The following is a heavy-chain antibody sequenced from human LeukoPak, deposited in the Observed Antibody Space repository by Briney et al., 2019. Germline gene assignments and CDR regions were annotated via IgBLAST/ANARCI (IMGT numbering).Heavy chain of an antibody. V-gene: IGHV3-53*01. J-gene: IGHJ4*02. CDR1: GFTVSSNY. CDR2: IYSGGST. D-gene: IGHD3-22*01. CDR3: ARDIAYDSSGYCSPHFDY. Sequence: GGSLRLSCAASGFTVSSNYMSWVRQAPGNGLEWVSVIYSGGSTYYADSVKGRFTISIDNSKNTLYLQMNSLRAEDTAVYYCARDIAYDSSGYCSPHFDYWGQGTLATVSS.